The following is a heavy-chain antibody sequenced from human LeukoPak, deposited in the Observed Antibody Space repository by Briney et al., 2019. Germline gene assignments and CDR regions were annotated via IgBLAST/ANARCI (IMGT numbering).Heavy chain of an antibody. CDR2: INPNSGNT. J-gene: IGHJ5*02. CDR3: ARVTVVVPPTQIWFDP. Sequence: ASVKVSCKASGYTFTSCDINWVRQATGQGLEWMGWINPNSGNTGYAQKFQGRATITRNTSISTAYMELSSLRSEDTAVYYCARVTVVVPPTQIWFDPWGQGTLVTVSS. D-gene: IGHD2-2*01. CDR1: GYTFTSCD. V-gene: IGHV1-8*03.